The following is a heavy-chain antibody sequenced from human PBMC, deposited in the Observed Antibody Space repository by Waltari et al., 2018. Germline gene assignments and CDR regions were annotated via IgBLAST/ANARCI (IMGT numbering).Heavy chain of an antibody. CDR3: TRGGNYDFWSHTPFVDP. Sequence: QVQLQQWGAGLLKPSETLSLTCSVSGASFSAYYWGWVRHVPGKGLEWIWQIRHPGNTNYNPSLQSRVAISIDTSRNQFSLRVFSVTAADTGLYFCTRGGNYDFWSHTPFVDPWGQGTQVTVSS. CDR2: IRHPGNT. CDR1: GASFSAYY. J-gene: IGHJ5*02. D-gene: IGHD3-3*01. V-gene: IGHV4-34*01.